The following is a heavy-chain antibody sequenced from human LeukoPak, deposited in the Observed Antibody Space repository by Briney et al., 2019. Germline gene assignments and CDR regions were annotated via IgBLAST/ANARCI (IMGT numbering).Heavy chain of an antibody. CDR1: GFTFDDYA. CDR3: ARVRDSSGHSYYFDF. CDR2: ISWNSNNI. J-gene: IGHJ4*02. Sequence: GGSLRLSCTASGFTFDDYAMHWVRQAPGKGLEWVSGISWNSNNIGYKDPVKGRFTISRDNGNNALHLQMDSLRAEDTAFYYCARVRDSSGHSYYFDFWGQGNLVTVSS. V-gene: IGHV3-9*01. D-gene: IGHD3-22*01.